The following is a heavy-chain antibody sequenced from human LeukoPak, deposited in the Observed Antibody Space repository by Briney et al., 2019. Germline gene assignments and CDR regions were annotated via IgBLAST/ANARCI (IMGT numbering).Heavy chain of an antibody. CDR2: IYHSGST. J-gene: IGHJ5*02. V-gene: IGHV4-4*02. CDR1: GGSISSSNW. Sequence: PSETLSLTCAVSGGSISSSNWWSWVRQPPGKGLEWIGEIYHSGSTNYNPSLKSRLTISVDTSKNQFSLKLSSVTAADTAVYYCARIGTGIFDPWGQGTLVTVSS. CDR3: ARIGTGIFDP. D-gene: IGHD1-14*01.